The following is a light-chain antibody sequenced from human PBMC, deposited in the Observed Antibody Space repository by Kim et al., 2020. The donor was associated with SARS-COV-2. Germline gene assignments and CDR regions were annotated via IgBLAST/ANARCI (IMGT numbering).Light chain of an antibody. CDR2: EDT. CDR1: ALPNQY. Sequence: SYELTQPPSVSVSPGQTARITCSGDALPNQYAYWFQQKPGQAPVLVMYEDTERPSGIPERFSGSTSGTTVTLTISGVQAEDEADYYSQSSDSSDTFWVFG. V-gene: IGLV3-25*03. J-gene: IGLJ3*02. CDR3: QSSDSSDTFWV.